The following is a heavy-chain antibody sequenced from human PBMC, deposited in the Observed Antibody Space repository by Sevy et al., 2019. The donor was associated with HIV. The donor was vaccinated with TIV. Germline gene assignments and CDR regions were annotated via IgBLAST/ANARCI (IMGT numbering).Heavy chain of an antibody. Sequence: SETLSLTCTVSGGSISSSSYYWGWIRQPPGKGLEWIGSIYYSGSTYYNPSLKSRVTISVDTSKNQFSLKLGSVTAADTAVYYCARRTTAFPTDYFDYWGQGTLVTVSS. V-gene: IGHV4-39*01. CDR3: ARRTTAFPTDYFDY. J-gene: IGHJ4*02. D-gene: IGHD4-17*01. CDR1: GGSISSSSYY. CDR2: IYYSGST.